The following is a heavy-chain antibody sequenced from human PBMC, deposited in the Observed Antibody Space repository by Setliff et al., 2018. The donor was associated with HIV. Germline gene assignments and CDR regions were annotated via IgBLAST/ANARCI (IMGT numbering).Heavy chain of an antibody. CDR3: AKYSSSWSYYSYYMNV. CDR1: GFTFSNYA. J-gene: IGHJ6*03. CDR2: ISGSGDTT. V-gene: IGHV3-23*01. Sequence: GGSLRLSCAASGFTFSNYAMTWVRQAPGKGLEWVSGISGSGDTTNYADSVKGRFTISRDNSKSTLYLQMNSLRAEDTAVYYCAKYSSSWSYYSYYMNVWGKGTTVTVSS. D-gene: IGHD6-6*01.